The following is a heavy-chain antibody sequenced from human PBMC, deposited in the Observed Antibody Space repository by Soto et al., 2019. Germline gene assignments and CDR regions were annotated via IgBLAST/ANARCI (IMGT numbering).Heavy chain of an antibody. J-gene: IGHJ4*02. CDR2: IIPIFGTA. D-gene: IGHD3-10*01. CDR3: AGEGGTAMVRGFHY. Sequence: QVQLVQSGAEVKKPGSSVTVSCKASGGTFSSYAISWVRQAPGQGLEWMGGIIPIFGTANYAQKFQGRVTITAAKSTSTAYMELSSLRSEDTAVYYCAGEGGTAMVRGFHYWGQGALVTVYS. V-gene: IGHV1-69*06. CDR1: GGTFSSYA.